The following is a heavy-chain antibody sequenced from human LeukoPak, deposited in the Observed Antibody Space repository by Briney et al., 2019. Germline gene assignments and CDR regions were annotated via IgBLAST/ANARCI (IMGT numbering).Heavy chain of an antibody. CDR1: GGTFSSYA. CDR2: IIPIFGTA. Sequence: GASVKVSCKASGGTFSSYAISWVRQAPGQGLEWMGRIIPIFGTANYAQKFQGRVTITTDESTSTAYMELSSLRSEDTAVYYCARSTLRGGSAGFFDYWGQGTLVTVSS. J-gene: IGHJ4*02. D-gene: IGHD3-16*01. V-gene: IGHV1-69*05. CDR3: ARSTLRGGSAGFFDY.